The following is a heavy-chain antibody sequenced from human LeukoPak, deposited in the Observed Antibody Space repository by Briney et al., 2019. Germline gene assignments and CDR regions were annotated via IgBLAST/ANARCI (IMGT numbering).Heavy chain of an antibody. CDR2: IWYDGSNK. Sequence: GGSLRLSCAASGFTFSSYGMHWVRQAPGKGLEWVAVIWYDGSNKYYADSVKGRFTISRDNSKNTLYLQMNSLRAEDTAVYYCARDSTFDYGEFNWFDPWGQGTLVTVSS. D-gene: IGHD4-17*01. CDR3: ARDSTFDYGEFNWFDP. J-gene: IGHJ5*02. V-gene: IGHV3-33*01. CDR1: GFTFSSYG.